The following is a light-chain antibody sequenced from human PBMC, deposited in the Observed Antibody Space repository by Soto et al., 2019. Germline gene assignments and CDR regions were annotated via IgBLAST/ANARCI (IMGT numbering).Light chain of an antibody. CDR2: ANS. J-gene: IGLJ3*02. CDR1: NSNIGAGYD. V-gene: IGLV1-40*01. Sequence: QLVLTQPPSVSGAPGQRVTISCTGSNSNIGAGYDVHWYQQLPGTAPKLLIYANSNRPSGVPDRFSGSKSGTSASLAITGLQAEDEADYYCQSYDRSLSAWVFGGGTKLTVL. CDR3: QSYDRSLSAWV.